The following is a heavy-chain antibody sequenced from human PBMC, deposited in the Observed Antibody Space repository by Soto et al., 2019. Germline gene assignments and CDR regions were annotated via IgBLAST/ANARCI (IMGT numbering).Heavy chain of an antibody. D-gene: IGHD2-15*01. Sequence: QVQLVQSGVEVKKPGASVKVSCKASGYTFISHGISWVRQAPGQGLEWMGWISGKNGNTNYAQKLQGRVSLTTDTSTSTVYMDLRSLRSDDTAVYYCARVSSSIVVVPDYGMDVWGQGTTVTVSS. CDR1: GYTFISHG. V-gene: IGHV1-18*04. J-gene: IGHJ6*02. CDR2: ISGKNGNT. CDR3: ARVSSSIVVVPDYGMDV.